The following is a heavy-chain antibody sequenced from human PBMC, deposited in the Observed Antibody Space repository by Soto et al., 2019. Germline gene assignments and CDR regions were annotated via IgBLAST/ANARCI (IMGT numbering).Heavy chain of an antibody. Sequence: QVQLVQSGAEVKKPGSSVKVSCKASGGTFSSYTISWVRQAPGQGLEWMGRIIPILGIANYAQKFQGRVTIIADKSTSKAYMELSSLRSEDTAVYYCARGGTMVRGVIGYYYYGMDVWGQGTTVTVSS. CDR2: IIPILGIA. J-gene: IGHJ6*02. V-gene: IGHV1-69*02. CDR3: ARGGTMVRGVIGYYYYGMDV. CDR1: GGTFSSYT. D-gene: IGHD3-10*01.